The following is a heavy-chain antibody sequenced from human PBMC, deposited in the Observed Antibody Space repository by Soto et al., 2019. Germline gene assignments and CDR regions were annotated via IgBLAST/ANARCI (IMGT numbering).Heavy chain of an antibody. CDR1: GFTFSSYW. Sequence: PGGSLRLSCAASGFTFSSYWMSWVRQAPGKGLEWVANIKQDGSEKYYVDSVKGRFTISRDNAKNSLYLQMNSLRAEDTAVYYCAKFPTRGLRYNYFDYWGPGTLVTVSS. CDR2: IKQDGSEK. CDR3: AKFPTRGLRYNYFDY. V-gene: IGHV3-7*01. D-gene: IGHD3-9*01. J-gene: IGHJ4*02.